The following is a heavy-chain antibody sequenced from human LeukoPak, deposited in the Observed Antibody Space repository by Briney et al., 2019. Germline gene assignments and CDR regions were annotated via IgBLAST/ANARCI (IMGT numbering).Heavy chain of an antibody. J-gene: IGHJ4*02. CDR3: AKTVRFGEYSDY. Sequence: GGSLRPSCAASGFTFSSYAMSWVRQAPGKGLEWVSAISGSGGGTYYADSVKGRFTISRDNSKNTLYLQMNSLRAEDTAVYYCAKTVRFGEYSDYWGQGTLVTVSS. CDR1: GFTFSSYA. D-gene: IGHD3-10*01. CDR2: ISGSGGGT. V-gene: IGHV3-23*01.